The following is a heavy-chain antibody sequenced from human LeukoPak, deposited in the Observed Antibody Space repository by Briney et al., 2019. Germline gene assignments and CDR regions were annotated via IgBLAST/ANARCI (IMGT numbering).Heavy chain of an antibody. CDR2: ISANGRST. V-gene: IGHV3-64*01. CDR3: ARVGLGSGFGY. D-gene: IGHD1-26*01. J-gene: IGHJ4*02. CDR1: GFTVSSYS. Sequence: GGSLRLSCAASGFTVSSYSMHWVRQAPGKGLDFVSAISANGRSTYYASSVKGRFTISRDNSKNTLYLQMGSLRAEDLAVYYCARVGLGSGFGYWGQGTLVTVSS.